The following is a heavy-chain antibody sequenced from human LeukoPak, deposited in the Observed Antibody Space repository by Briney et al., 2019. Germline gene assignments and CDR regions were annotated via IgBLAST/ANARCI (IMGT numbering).Heavy chain of an antibody. Sequence: ASVKVSCKASGYTFTSCAMNWVRQAPGQGLEWMGWINTNTGNPTYAQGFTGRFVFSLDTSVSTAYLQISSLKAEDTAVYYCARGFTVTKFKVLGYWGQGTLVTVSS. V-gene: IGHV7-4-1*02. D-gene: IGHD4-17*01. CDR2: INTNTGNP. CDR1: GYTFTSCA. J-gene: IGHJ4*02. CDR3: ARGFTVTKFKVLGY.